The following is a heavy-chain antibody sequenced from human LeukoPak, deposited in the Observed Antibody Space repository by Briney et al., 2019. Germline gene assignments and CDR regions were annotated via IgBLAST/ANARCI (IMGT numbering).Heavy chain of an antibody. CDR1: GFTFSSYS. D-gene: IGHD3-22*01. CDR3: ARTYYYDSSGYREDWFDP. J-gene: IGHJ5*02. CDR2: ISSSSSYI. V-gene: IGHV3-21*01. Sequence: PGGSLRLSCAASGFTFSSYSMNWARQAPGKGLEWVSSISSSSSYIYYADSVKGRFTISRDNAKKSLYLQMNSLRAEDTAVYYCARTYYYDSSGYREDWFDPWGQGTLVTVSS.